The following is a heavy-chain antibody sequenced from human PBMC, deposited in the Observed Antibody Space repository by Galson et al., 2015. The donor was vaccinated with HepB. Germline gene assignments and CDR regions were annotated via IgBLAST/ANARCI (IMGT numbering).Heavy chain of an antibody. CDR1: GFTFSSYA. V-gene: IGHV3-23*01. Sequence: SLRLSCAASGFTFSSYAMSWVRQAPGKGLEWVSAISGSGGSTYYADSVKGRFTISRDNSKNTLYLQMNSLRAEDTAVYYCAKAIAGYSYSYYFDYWGQGTLVTVSS. CDR3: AKAIAGYSYSYYFDY. D-gene: IGHD5-18*01. CDR2: ISGSGGST. J-gene: IGHJ4*02.